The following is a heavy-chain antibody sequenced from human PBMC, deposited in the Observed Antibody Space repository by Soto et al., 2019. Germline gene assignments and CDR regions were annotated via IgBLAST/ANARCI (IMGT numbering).Heavy chain of an antibody. D-gene: IGHD2-21*02. CDR2: ISGSGDNT. CDR1: GFTFSSYA. Sequence: GGSLRLSCAASGFTFSSYAMSWVRQAPGKGLEWVSAISGSGDNTHYADSVKGRFTISRDNSKNTLYLQMNSLRAEDTAVYFCAKNIARLPGYFDYWGQGTLVTSPQ. V-gene: IGHV3-23*01. J-gene: IGHJ4*02. CDR3: AKNIARLPGYFDY.